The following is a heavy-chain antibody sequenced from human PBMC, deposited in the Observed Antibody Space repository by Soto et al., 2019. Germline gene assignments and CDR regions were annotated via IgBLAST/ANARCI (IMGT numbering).Heavy chain of an antibody. CDR3: ARGPIRFSTALYYFDY. Sequence: PGGSLRLSCAASGFTFSSYWMHWVRQAPGKGLVWVSHINNDGSSTIYADSVRGRFTISRDNAKNSLYLQMNSLRAEDTAVYYCARGPIRFSTALYYFDYWGQGTLVTVSS. CDR1: GFTFSSYW. CDR2: INNDGSST. J-gene: IGHJ4*02. V-gene: IGHV3-74*01. D-gene: IGHD2-2*01.